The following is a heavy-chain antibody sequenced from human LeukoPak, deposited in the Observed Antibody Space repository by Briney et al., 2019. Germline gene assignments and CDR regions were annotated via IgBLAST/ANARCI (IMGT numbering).Heavy chain of an antibody. CDR2: ISYDGSNK. V-gene: IGHV3-30*18. CDR1: GFTFSSYG. CDR3: AKEGLYSFDY. Sequence: PGGSLRLSCAASGFTFSSYGMHWVRQAPGKGLEWVAVISYDGSNKYYADSVKGRFTISRDNPKNTLYLQMNSLRAEDTAVYYCAKEGLYSFDYWGQGTLVTVSS. J-gene: IGHJ4*02. D-gene: IGHD4-11*01.